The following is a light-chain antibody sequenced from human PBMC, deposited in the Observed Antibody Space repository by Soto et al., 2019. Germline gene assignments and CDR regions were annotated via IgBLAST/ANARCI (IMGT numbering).Light chain of an antibody. CDR3: QHYNDWPYT. V-gene: IGKV3-15*01. CDR1: QSVSNA. CDR2: GAS. Sequence: ELVMTQSPGTLSVSPGEGATLSCRASQSVSNALAWYQQKPGQAPRLLIYGASTRATGIPARFSGTGSGTEFTLTISSLQSEDFAVYFCQHYNDWPYTFGQGTKVDIK. J-gene: IGKJ2*01.